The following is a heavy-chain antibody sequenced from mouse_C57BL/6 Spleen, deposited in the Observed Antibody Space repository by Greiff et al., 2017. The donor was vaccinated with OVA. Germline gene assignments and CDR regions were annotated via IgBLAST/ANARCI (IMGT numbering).Heavy chain of an antibody. Sequence: VQLQQSGPELVKPGASVKISCKASGYAFSSSWMNWVKQRPGKGLEWIGRLYPGDGDTNYNGKFKGKATLTAEKSSSTAYMQISSLTSEDSAVYFCARVIGEYYFDYWGQGTTLTVSS. CDR1: GYAFSSSW. V-gene: IGHV1-82*01. CDR2: LYPGDGDT. CDR3: ARVIGEYYFDY. D-gene: IGHD2-14*01. J-gene: IGHJ2*01.